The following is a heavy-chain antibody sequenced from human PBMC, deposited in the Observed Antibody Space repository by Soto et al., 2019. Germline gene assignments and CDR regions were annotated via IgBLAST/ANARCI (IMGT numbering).Heavy chain of an antibody. CDR1: GGSISSGGYY. V-gene: IGHV4-31*03. CDR2: IYYSGST. CDR3: ARAGAVGYYYYYGMDV. Sequence: QVQLQESGPGLVKPSQTLSLTCTVSGGSISSGGYYWSWIRQHPGKGLEWIGYIYYSGSTYYNPSLKSRVTISVDTYKNQFSLKLSSVTAADTAVYYCARAGAVGYYYYYGMDVWGQGTTVTVSS. J-gene: IGHJ6*02. D-gene: IGHD2-8*02.